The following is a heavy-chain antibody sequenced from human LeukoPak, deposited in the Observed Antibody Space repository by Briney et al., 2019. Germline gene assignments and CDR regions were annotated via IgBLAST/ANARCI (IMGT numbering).Heavy chain of an antibody. CDR2: IKYDGSEE. CDR3: ATYQGKNYGPFDY. D-gene: IGHD3-10*01. Sequence: GGSPRLSCAAAGLTFSSYWMSWVRQAPGRGLEWVANIKYDGSEEYYVDSVKGRFTISRDNAKNSLYLQMNSLRAEDTAVYYCATYQGKNYGPFDYWGQGALVTVSS. J-gene: IGHJ4*02. CDR1: GLTFSSYW. V-gene: IGHV3-7*05.